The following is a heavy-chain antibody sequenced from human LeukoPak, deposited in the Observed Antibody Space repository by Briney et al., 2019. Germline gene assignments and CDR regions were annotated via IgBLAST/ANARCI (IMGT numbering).Heavy chain of an antibody. Sequence: ASVKVSCKASGYTFTDYYMHWVRQAPGQGFERMGWINPNDGDTNYAQKFQGRFTMTRDTSISTAHMEVSRLRSDDTAVYYCARANFLYCSSSTCLFDYWGQGTLVTVSS. D-gene: IGHD2-2*01. CDR2: INPNDGDT. V-gene: IGHV1-2*02. CDR1: GYTFTDYY. J-gene: IGHJ4*02. CDR3: ARANFLYCSSSTCLFDY.